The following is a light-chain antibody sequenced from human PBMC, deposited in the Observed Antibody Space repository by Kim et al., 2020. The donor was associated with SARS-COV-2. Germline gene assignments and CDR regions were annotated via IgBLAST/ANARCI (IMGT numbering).Light chain of an antibody. CDR3: QQYNSYRT. V-gene: IGKV1-5*01. Sequence: SASVGDRVTIPCRASQSISSWLAWYQQKPGKAPKLLIYDASSLESGVPSRFSGSGSGTELTLSISSLQPDDFATYYCQQYNSYRTFGQGAKVDIK. CDR2: DAS. CDR1: QSISSW. J-gene: IGKJ1*01.